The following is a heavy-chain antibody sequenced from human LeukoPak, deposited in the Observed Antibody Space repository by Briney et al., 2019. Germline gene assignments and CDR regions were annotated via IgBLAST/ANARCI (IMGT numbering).Heavy chain of an antibody. CDR3: AGFGGQQPEDHDAFDI. V-gene: IGHV4-4*02. D-gene: IGHD6-13*01. Sequence: SETLSLTCAVSGVSITDNWWSWVRQPPGKGLEWIGEILHTGPTNFNPSLKSRVTISVDTSKNQFSLKLSSVTAADTAVYYCAGFGGQQPEDHDAFDIWGQGTMVTVSS. J-gene: IGHJ3*02. CDR2: ILHTGPT. CDR1: GVSITDNW.